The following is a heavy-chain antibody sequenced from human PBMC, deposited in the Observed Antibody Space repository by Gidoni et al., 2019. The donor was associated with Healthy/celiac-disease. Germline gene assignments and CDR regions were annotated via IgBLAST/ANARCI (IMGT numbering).Heavy chain of an antibody. CDR1: GFTVSSNY. CDR3: AREKESGYLDY. D-gene: IGHD1-26*01. CDR2: IDSGGST. J-gene: IGHJ4*02. V-gene: IGHV3-53*04. Sequence: EVQLVESGGGLVQPGGSLRLSCAASGFTVSSNYMSWFRQAPGKGLEWGAVIDSGGSTYYADSVKGRFTIARHNSKNTLYLQMNSLRAEDTAVYYCAREKESGYLDYWGQGTLVTVSS.